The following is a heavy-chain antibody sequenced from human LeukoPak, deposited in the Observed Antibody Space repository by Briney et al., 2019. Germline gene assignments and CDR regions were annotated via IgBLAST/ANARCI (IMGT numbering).Heavy chain of an antibody. CDR3: ARNPYYYDSSGYLSPSVIDY. J-gene: IGHJ4*02. CDR1: GGTFSSYA. V-gene: IGHV1-69*13. D-gene: IGHD3-22*01. Sequence: SVKVSCKASGGTFSSYAISWVRQAPGQGLEWMGGIIPIFGTANYAQKFQGRVTITADESTSTAYMELSSLRSEDTAVYYCARNPYYYDSSGYLSPSVIDYWGQGTLVTVSS. CDR2: IIPIFGTA.